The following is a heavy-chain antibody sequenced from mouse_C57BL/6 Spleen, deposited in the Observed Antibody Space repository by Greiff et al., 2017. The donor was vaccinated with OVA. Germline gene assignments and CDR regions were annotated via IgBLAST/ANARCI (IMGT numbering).Heavy chain of an antibody. CDR2: IDPSDSYT. CDR3: ARPYDSSWFAY. D-gene: IGHD2-4*01. Sequence: QVQLQQPGAELVMPGASVKLSCKASGYTFTSYWMHWVKQRPGQGLEWIGEIDPSDSYTNYNQKLKGKSTLTVDKSSSTADMQLSSLTSEDSAVYYCARPYDSSWFAYWGQGTLVTVSA. J-gene: IGHJ3*01. V-gene: IGHV1-69*01. CDR1: GYTFTSYW.